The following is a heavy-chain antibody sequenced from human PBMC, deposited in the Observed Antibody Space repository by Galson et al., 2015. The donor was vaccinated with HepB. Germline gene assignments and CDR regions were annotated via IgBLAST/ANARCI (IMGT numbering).Heavy chain of an antibody. V-gene: IGHV5-51*01. J-gene: IGHJ3*02. Sequence: QSGAEVKKPGESLKISCKGSGYSFTSYWIGWVRQMPGKGLEWMGIIYPGDSDTRYSPSFQGQVTISADKSISTAYLRWSSLKASDTAMYYCARQRLIFGARGAGAFDIWGQGTMVTVSS. CDR3: ARQRLIFGARGAGAFDI. CDR2: IYPGDSDT. D-gene: IGHD3-3*01. CDR1: GYSFTSYW.